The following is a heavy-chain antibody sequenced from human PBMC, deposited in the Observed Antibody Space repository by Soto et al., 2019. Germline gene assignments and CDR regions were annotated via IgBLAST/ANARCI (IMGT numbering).Heavy chain of an antibody. CDR1: GFDFSAYA. Sequence: GGSLRLSCVGSGFDFSAYAMNWVRQAPGKGLQWISGLVGSGADKNYADSVRGRFTISRDNSKNTLYLQMNSLRAEDTAVYYCAKAQYYDILTGYYFVDYWGQGTLVTVSS. CDR3: AKAQYYDILTGYYFVDY. V-gene: IGHV3-23*01. J-gene: IGHJ4*02. CDR2: LVGSGADK. D-gene: IGHD3-9*01.